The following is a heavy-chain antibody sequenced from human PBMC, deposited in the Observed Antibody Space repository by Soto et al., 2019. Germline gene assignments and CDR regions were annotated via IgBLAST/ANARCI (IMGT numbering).Heavy chain of an antibody. CDR1: GFTVSNYY. J-gene: IGHJ1*01. CDR3: ARDLGRDTNQH. V-gene: IGHV3-53*01. D-gene: IGHD2-21*02. CDR2: IFTGGGT. Sequence: EVPLVESGGGLIQPGGSLRLSCAASGFTVSNYYMSWVRQAPGKGLEWVSVIFTGGGTSYADSVKGRFTISRDNSKNTVFLQMNSLRAEDAAVYYCARDLGRDTNQHWGQGTLVIVSS.